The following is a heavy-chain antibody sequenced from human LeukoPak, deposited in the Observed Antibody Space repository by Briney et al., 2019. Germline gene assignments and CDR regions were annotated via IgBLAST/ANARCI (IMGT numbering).Heavy chain of an antibody. J-gene: IGHJ4*02. CDR2: IKQDGSES. Sequence: QPGGSLRPSCAASGFTFSSYWMSWVRQAPGKGLEWVANIKQDGSESYYVDSVKGRFTISRDNAKNSLYLQMNSLRVEDTAVYYCARDKSVAAADTGSLFDCGGQGTLVTVSS. CDR1: GFTFSSYW. CDR3: ARDKSVAAADTGSLFDC. D-gene: IGHD6-13*01. V-gene: IGHV3-7*01.